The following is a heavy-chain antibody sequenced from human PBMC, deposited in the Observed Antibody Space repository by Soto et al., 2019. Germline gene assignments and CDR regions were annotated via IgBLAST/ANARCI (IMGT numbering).Heavy chain of an antibody. V-gene: IGHV1-46*01. CDR2: INPSGGST. CDR3: ARDRGVDGLGSYWFANFGDYYYGMDV. Sequence: GASVKVSCKASGYTFTSYYMHWVRQAPGQGLEWMGIINPSGGSTSYAQKFQGRVTMTRDTSTSTVYMELSSLRSEDTAVYYCARDRGVDGLGSYWFANFGDYYYGMDVWG. J-gene: IGHJ6*02. CDR1: GYTFTSYY. D-gene: IGHD3-10*01.